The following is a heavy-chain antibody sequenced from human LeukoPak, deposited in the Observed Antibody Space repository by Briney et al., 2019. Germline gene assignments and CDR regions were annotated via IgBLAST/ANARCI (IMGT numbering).Heavy chain of an antibody. CDR1: GFTFSSYS. J-gene: IGHJ4*02. CDR2: ISSSSSYI. CDR3: ARGLMGVAAAGAIEYYFDY. D-gene: IGHD6-13*01. V-gene: IGHV3-21*04. Sequence: PGGSLRLSCAASGFTFSSYSMNWVRQAPGKGLEWVSCISSSSSYIYYADSVKGRFTISRDNAKNSLYLQMNSLRVEDTAVYYCARGLMGVAAAGAIEYYFDYWGQGTLVTVSS.